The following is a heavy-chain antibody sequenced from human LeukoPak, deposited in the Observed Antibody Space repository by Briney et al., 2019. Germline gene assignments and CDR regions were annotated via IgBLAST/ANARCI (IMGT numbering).Heavy chain of an antibody. Sequence: GGSLRLSCAASGFIFSNYGIHWVRQAPGKGLEWVAVVSSDGGTKYYADSVKGRFTVSRDNSRNTLYLQMNSLRAEDTAVYYCAKGTYSSSPRDYWGQGTLVTVSS. CDR3: AKGTYSSSPRDY. V-gene: IGHV3-30*18. CDR1: GFIFSNYG. D-gene: IGHD6-6*01. CDR2: VSSDGGTK. J-gene: IGHJ4*02.